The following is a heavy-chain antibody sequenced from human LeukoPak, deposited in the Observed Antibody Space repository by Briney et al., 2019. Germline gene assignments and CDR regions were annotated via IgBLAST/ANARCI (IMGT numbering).Heavy chain of an antibody. D-gene: IGHD5-18*01. CDR1: GFTFDDFA. Sequence: HPGRSLRLSCAASGFTFDDFALHWVRQAPGKGLEWVSGISWNSGDIGYADSVKGRFTISGDNAENSLYLQMNSLRAEDTALYYCAKLYRYSYGYIDFWGQGTLVTVSS. CDR3: AKLYRYSYGYIDF. J-gene: IGHJ4*02. V-gene: IGHV3-9*01. CDR2: ISWNSGDI.